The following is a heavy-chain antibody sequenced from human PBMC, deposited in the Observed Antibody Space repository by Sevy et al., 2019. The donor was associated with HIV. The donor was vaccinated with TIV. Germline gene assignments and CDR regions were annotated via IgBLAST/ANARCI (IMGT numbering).Heavy chain of an antibody. CDR3: ARGQLASVFDY. CDR2: INHSGST. Sequence: SETLSLTCAVYGGSFSGYYWSGIRQPPGKGGEWIGEINHSGSTNYNPSLKSRVTISVDTSKNQFSLKLSSVTAADTAVYYCARGQLASVFDYWGQGTLVTVSS. CDR1: GGSFSGYY. V-gene: IGHV4-34*01. D-gene: IGHD6-6*01. J-gene: IGHJ4*02.